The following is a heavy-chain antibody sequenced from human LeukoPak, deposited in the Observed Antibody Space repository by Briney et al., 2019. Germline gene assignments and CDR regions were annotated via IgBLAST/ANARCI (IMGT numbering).Heavy chain of an antibody. V-gene: IGHV1-2*02. CDR1: GYTFTGYF. CDR2: INPNNGGT. Sequence: ASVKVSCKASGYTFTGYFIHWVRQAPGQGLEWMGWINPNNGGTNYAQKFQGRVTMTRDTSISTAYMELSRLRSDDTAVYYCARRRVVGATYDAFDIWGQGTMVTVSS. CDR3: ARRRVVGATYDAFDI. J-gene: IGHJ3*02. D-gene: IGHD1-26*01.